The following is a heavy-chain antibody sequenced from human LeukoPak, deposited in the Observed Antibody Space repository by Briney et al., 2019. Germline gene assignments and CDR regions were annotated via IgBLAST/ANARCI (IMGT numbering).Heavy chain of an antibody. D-gene: IGHD6-13*01. CDR3: ARDSSTWRTLNSIKIDY. V-gene: IGHV1-2*06. CDR1: GYTFTGYY. CDR2: INPNSGGT. Sequence: ASVKVSRKASGYTFTGYYMHWVRQAPGQGLEWMGRINPNSGGTNSAQKFQGRVTMTRDTSISTAHMELSRLRSDDTAVYYCARDSSTWRTLNSIKIDYWGQGTLVTVSS. J-gene: IGHJ4*02.